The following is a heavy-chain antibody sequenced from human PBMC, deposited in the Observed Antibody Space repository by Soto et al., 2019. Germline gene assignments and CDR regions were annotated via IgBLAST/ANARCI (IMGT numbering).Heavy chain of an antibody. J-gene: IGHJ6*03. D-gene: IGHD2-15*01. V-gene: IGHV3-21*01. CDR2: ISSSSSYI. CDR3: GGALVFLVVVAAPVLDSYMDV. Sequence: GGSLRLSCAASGFTFSSYSMNWFRQAPGKGLEWVSSISSSSSYIYYADPVKARFTISRDNPKTSLDPQMNTLRAEDTPVNYRGGALVFLVVVAAPVLDSYMDVWGKGTTVTVSS. CDR1: GFTFSSYS.